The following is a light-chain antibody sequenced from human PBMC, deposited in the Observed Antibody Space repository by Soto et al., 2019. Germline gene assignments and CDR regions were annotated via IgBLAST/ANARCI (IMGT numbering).Light chain of an antibody. CDR1: QNINRW. CDR2: DVS. V-gene: IGKV1-5*01. J-gene: IGKJ1*01. Sequence: DIQMTQSPSTLSASVGDRVTITCRASQNINRWLAWYQQKPGKAPKLLIYDVSDLESGVPSRFSGSGSGTDFTLTISSLQPDDFATYYCQQYNSYSPLTCGQATKVEIK. CDR3: QQYNSYSPLT.